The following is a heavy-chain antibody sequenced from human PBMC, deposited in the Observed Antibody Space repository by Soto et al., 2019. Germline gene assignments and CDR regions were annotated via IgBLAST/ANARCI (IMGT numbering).Heavy chain of an antibody. Sequence: PSETLSLTCTVSGGSISSGGYYWSWIRQHPGKGLEWIGYIYYSGSTYYNPSLKSRVTISVDTSKNQFSLKLSSVTAADTAVYYCARAMVRGVNGYYYYYYMDVWGKGTTVTVSS. V-gene: IGHV4-31*03. CDR3: ARAMVRGVNGYYYYYYMDV. CDR1: GGSISSGGYY. CDR2: IYYSGST. D-gene: IGHD3-10*01. J-gene: IGHJ6*03.